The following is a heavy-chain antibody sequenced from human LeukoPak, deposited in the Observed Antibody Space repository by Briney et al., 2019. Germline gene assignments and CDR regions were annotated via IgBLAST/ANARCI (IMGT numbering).Heavy chain of an antibody. V-gene: IGHV3-30*18. CDR1: GFTFSSYG. J-gene: IGHJ4*02. D-gene: IGHD5-12*01. CDR2: ISYDGSNK. Sequence: GGSLRLSCAASGFTFSSYGMHWVRQAPGKGLEWVAVISYDGSNKYYADSVKGRFTISRDNSKNTLYPQMNSLRAEDTAVYYCAKLLSSGYGDFDYWGRGTLVTVSS. CDR3: AKLLSSGYGDFDY.